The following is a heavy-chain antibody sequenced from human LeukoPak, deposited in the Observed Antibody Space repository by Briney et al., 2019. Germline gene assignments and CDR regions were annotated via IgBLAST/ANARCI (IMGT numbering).Heavy chain of an antibody. V-gene: IGHV4-59*01. D-gene: IGHD6-13*01. CDR1: GGSISSYY. CDR2: IYYTGST. J-gene: IGHJ4*02. Sequence: SETLSLTCTVSGGSISSYYWSWIRQPPGKGLEWIGYIYYTGSTKYNPSLKSRVTISVDTSKNQFSLKLRSVTAADAAVYYFVRGIAAAGLYFDYWGQGTLVTVSS. CDR3: VRGIAAAGLYFDY.